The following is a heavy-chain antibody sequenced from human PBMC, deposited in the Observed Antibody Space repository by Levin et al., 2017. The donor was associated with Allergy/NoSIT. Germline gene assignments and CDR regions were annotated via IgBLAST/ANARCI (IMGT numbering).Heavy chain of an antibody. V-gene: IGHV3-48*02. CDR2: ISSGSSIT. CDR1: GFTFSSYS. J-gene: IGHJ6*02. CDR3: ARDMDV. Sequence: GGSLRLSCAVSGFTFSSYSMNWVRQAPGKGLEWVSYISSGSSITRYADSVKGRFTISRDSAKNALYLQMNSLRDEDTAVYYCARDMDVWGQGTTVTVSS.